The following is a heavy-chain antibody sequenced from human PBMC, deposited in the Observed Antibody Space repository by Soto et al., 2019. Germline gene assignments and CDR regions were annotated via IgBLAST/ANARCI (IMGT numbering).Heavy chain of an antibody. CDR1: RGAISSSNW. J-gene: IGHJ3*02. Sequence: QVQLQETGPGLLKPSWTLSLTCAVSRGAISSSNWWSWFRQPPGKGLEGIGEIYHSGSTNYNPSLPSRVTLSVDKSKNQFSLKLSSVTAADTAVYYCAGAGSDSSSSGAFDILGQGTMVTVSS. CDR2: IYHSGST. D-gene: IGHD6-6*01. V-gene: IGHV4-4*02. CDR3: AGAGSDSSSSGAFDI.